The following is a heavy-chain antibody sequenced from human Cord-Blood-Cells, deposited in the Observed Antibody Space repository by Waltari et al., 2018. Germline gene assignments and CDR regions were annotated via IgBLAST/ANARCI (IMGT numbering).Heavy chain of an antibody. V-gene: IGHV1-69*09. Sequence: QVQLVQSGAEVKKPGSSVKVSCKASGGTFSSYAISWVRQAPGQGLEWMGRIIPILGISNYAQKFQGRVTITADKSTSTAYMELSSLRSEDTAVYYCASSVGYSGSYYWFDPWGQGTLVTVSS. D-gene: IGHD1-26*01. CDR1: GGTFSSYA. J-gene: IGHJ5*02. CDR3: ASSVGYSGSYYWFDP. CDR2: IIPILGIS.